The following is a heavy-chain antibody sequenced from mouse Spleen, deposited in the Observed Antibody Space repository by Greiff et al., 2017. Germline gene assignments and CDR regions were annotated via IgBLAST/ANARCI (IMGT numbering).Heavy chain of an antibody. CDR2: ISSGGSYT. CDR1: GFTFSSYG. CDR3: ARLSTGTGY. Sequence: EVNLVESGGDLVKPGGSLKLSCAASGFTFSSYGMSWVRQTPDKRLEWVATISSGGSYTYYPDSVKGRFTISRDNAKNTLYLQMSSLKSEDTAMYYCARLSTGTGYWGQGTLVTVSA. D-gene: IGHD4-1*02. V-gene: IGHV5-6*01. J-gene: IGHJ3*01.